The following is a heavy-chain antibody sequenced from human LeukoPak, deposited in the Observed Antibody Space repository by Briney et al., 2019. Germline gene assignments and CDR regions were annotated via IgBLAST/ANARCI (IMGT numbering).Heavy chain of an antibody. CDR1: GYTFTSYD. D-gene: IGHD3-3*01. J-gene: IGHJ4*02. Sequence: ASVKVSCKASGYTFTSYDINWVRQAPGQGLEWMGRIIPILGIANYAQKFQGRVTITADKSTSTAYMELSSLRSEDTAVYYCARANWLYYDFWSGYPFDYWGQGTLVTVSS. CDR3: ARANWLYYDFWSGYPFDY. V-gene: IGHV1-69*04. CDR2: IIPILGIA.